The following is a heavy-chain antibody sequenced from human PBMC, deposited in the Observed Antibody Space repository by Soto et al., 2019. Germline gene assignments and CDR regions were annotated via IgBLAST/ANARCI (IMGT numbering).Heavy chain of an antibody. V-gene: IGHV1-3*01. D-gene: IGHD6-19*01. J-gene: IGHJ4*02. Sequence: QVQLVQSGAEVKEPGASVKVSCMASGYPFSHYNMHWVRQAPGQRLEWMAWMHVENGNTKYSQKFEGRVTVTRDTSANTAYMELSGLRSEDTAVYYCARDGAALAEDLDCSGQGTLVTVSS. CDR3: ARDGAALAEDLDC. CDR2: MHVENGNT. CDR1: GYPFSHYN.